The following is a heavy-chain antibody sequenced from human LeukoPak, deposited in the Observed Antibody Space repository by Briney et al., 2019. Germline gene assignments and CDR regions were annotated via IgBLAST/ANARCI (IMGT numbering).Heavy chain of an antibody. J-gene: IGHJ4*02. V-gene: IGHV3-23*01. Sequence: GGSLRLSCAASGFTFSSYAMSWVRQAPGKGLEWVSAISGGGGSTYNAGSVKGRFTISRDNSKNTLYLQMNSLRADDTAVYYCACSGSYSHLDYWGQGTLVTDSS. CDR3: ACSGSYSHLDY. CDR2: ISGGGGST. D-gene: IGHD3-10*02. CDR1: GFTFSSYA.